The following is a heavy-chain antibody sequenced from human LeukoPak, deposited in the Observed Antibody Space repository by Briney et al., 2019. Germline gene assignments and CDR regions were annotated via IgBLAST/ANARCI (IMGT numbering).Heavy chain of an antibody. Sequence: GGSLRLSCAASGFTFSSYWMHWVRQVPGKGLVWVSRINGDGSSTSYADSVKGRFTISRDNAKNTLYLQMNSLRAEDTAVYYCARDLELTYYDSSGYDYWGQGTPVTVSS. CDR2: INGDGSST. V-gene: IGHV3-74*01. D-gene: IGHD3-22*01. CDR3: ARDLELTYYDSSGYDY. CDR1: GFTFSSYW. J-gene: IGHJ4*02.